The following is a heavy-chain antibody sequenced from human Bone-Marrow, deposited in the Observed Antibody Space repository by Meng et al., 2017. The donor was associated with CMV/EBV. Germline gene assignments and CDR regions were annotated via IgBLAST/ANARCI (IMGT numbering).Heavy chain of an antibody. CDR3: ANILDTANPLSL. CDR2: LCCGGRT. J-gene: IGHJ3*01. Sequence: GGSLRLSCAASGFDVSTNFMNCVRRAPGKGLEWVSLLCCGGRTYSLDSVKGRFTISRDNSKNSLYLQMNSLRAEDTAVYYCANILDTANPLSLWGQGTMVTVSS. D-gene: IGHD5-18*01. CDR1: GFDVSTNF. V-gene: IGHV3-53*01.